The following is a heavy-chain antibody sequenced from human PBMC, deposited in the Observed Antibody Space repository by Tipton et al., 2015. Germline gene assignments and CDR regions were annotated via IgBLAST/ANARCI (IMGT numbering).Heavy chain of an antibody. D-gene: IGHD6-19*01. Sequence: TLSLTCTVSGGSVSSSGSVWDWIRQPPGKALEWIGHIYPRGNTYYTPPLKSRVTFSLDTSKNQFSLHLSSVTAADTAVYYCARHLAVADTRSLDYWGQGALVTVSS. J-gene: IGHJ4*02. CDR1: GGSVSSSGSV. CDR3: ARHLAVADTRSLDY. V-gene: IGHV4-39*01. CDR2: IYPRGNT.